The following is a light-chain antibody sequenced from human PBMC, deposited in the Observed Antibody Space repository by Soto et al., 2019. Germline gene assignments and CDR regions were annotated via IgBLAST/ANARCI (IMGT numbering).Light chain of an antibody. Sequence: ALTQPASVSGSPGQSIAISCTGTNSDVGAYNFVSWYQQYPGKAPKLIIHEVNNRPSGVSDRFSGSKSGNTASLTISGLQADDEADYYCSSFTTYNTRVFGTGTKVTVL. CDR2: EVN. CDR3: SSFTTYNTRV. J-gene: IGLJ1*01. V-gene: IGLV2-14*01. CDR1: NSDVGAYNF.